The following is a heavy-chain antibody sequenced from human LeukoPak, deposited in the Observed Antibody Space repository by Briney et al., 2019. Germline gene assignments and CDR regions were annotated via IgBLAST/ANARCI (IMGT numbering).Heavy chain of an antibody. CDR2: IYYSGST. D-gene: IGHD3-3*01. Sequence: SQTLSLTCTVSGGSISSGSYYWVWIRQPPGKGLEWIGSIYYSGSTYYNPSLKSRVTISVDTSKIQFSLRLSSVTAADTAVYYCASLGVFGVVSDSWGQGILVTVPS. CDR1: GGSISSGSYY. J-gene: IGHJ4*02. V-gene: IGHV4-39*01. CDR3: ASLGVFGVVSDS.